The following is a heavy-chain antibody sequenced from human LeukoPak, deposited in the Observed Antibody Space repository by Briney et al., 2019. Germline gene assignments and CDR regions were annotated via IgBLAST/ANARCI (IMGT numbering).Heavy chain of an antibody. CDR3: AREKDYYDSSGYYDGFDL. Sequence: PSETLSLICTVSGGSISNYYWSWIRQPPGKGLEWIGYIYYSGSTNYNPSLKSRVTISVDTSKNQFSLKLSSVTAADTAVYYCAREKDYYDSSGYYDGFDLWGRGTLVTVSS. D-gene: IGHD3-22*01. CDR1: GGSISNYY. J-gene: IGHJ2*01. CDR2: IYYSGST. V-gene: IGHV4-59*01.